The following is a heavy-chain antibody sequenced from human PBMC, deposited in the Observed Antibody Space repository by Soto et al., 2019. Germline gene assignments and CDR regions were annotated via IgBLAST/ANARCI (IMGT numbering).Heavy chain of an antibody. CDR2: ISSSGSGI. CDR1: GFTFSDYY. D-gene: IGHD2-15*01. CDR3: ARAYSDAFDI. J-gene: IGHJ3*02. V-gene: IGHV3-11*01. Sequence: QVQLVESGGGLVKPGGSLRLSCAASGFTFSDYYMTWIRQAPGKGLEWVAYISSSGSGIYYPDSVKGRFTISRDNTKNSLYLQMSSLRAEDTAVYYCARAYSDAFDIWGQGTMVTVSS.